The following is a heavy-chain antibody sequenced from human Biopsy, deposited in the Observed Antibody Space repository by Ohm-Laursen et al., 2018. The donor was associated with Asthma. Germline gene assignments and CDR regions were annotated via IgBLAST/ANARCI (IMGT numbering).Heavy chain of an antibody. CDR1: GYSLTDLS. J-gene: IGHJ4*02. D-gene: IGHD4-17*01. V-gene: IGHV1-24*01. CDR3: ASDFPKDYVRYNFQF. Sequence: SVKVSCKFSGYSLTDLSMHWVRQAPGQGLEWMGGHDHEEGGTVNARRFQGRVTMTEDTSTDTAYMELSSLSSDDTAVYYCASDFPKDYVRYNFQFWGQGALVTVSS. CDR2: HDHEEGGT.